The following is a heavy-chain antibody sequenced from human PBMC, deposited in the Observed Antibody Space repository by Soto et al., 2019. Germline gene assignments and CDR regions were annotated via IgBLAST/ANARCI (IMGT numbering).Heavy chain of an antibody. CDR2: ISYDGSNK. D-gene: IGHD6-13*01. V-gene: IGHV3-30-3*01. CDR1: GFTFSSYA. CDR3: AGTYSSSWYTYYYYYGMDV. J-gene: IGHJ6*01. Sequence: QVQLVESGGGVVQPGRSLRLSCAASGFTFSSYAMHWVRQAPGKGLEWVAVISYDGSNKYYADSVKGRFTISRDNSKNTLYLQMNSLRAEDTAVYYCAGTYSSSWYTYYYYYGMDVW.